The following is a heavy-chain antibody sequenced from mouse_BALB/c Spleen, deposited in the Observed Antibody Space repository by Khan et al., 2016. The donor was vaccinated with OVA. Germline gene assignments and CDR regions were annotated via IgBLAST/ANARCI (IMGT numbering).Heavy chain of an antibody. CDR3: ARGYYGDPFAY. V-gene: IGHV5-4*02. J-gene: IGHJ3*01. CDR2: ISDGGSYT. CDR1: GFTFSDYY. Sequence: EVELVESGGGLVKPGGSLKLSCAASGFTFSDYYMYWVRQTPEKRLEWVATISDGGSYTYYPDSVKGRFTISRDDAKNNLYLQMSSLKSEDTARYDCARGYYGDPFAYWGQGTLVTVSA. D-gene: IGHD2-13*01.